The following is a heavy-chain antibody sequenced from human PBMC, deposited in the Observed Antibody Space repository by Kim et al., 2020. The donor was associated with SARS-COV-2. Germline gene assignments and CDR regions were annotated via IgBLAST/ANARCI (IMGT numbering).Heavy chain of an antibody. D-gene: IGHD2-21*02. V-gene: IGHV4-34*01. Sequence: SETLSLTCAVYGGSFSGYYWSWIRQPPGKGLEWIGEINHSGSTNYNPSLKSRVTISVDTSKNQFSLKLSSVTAADTAVYYCARGSDGVVTANMPWFDPWGQGTLVTVSS. CDR3: ARGSDGVVTANMPWFDP. CDR2: INHSGST. CDR1: GGSFSGYY. J-gene: IGHJ5*02.